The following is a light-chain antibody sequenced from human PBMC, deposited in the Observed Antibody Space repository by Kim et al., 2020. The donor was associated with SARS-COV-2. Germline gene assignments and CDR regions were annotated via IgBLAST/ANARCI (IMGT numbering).Light chain of an antibody. CDR3: AAWDDSLNGNV. J-gene: IGLJ1*01. Sequence: ELTQPPSASGTPGQTLTISCSGSRSNIGNNFVNWYQQFPGTAPKLLIYENNLRPSGVPDRFSGSKSDTSASLDISGLQSEDEADYYCAAWDDSLNGNVFATVTKVTVL. CDR1: RSNIGNNF. V-gene: IGLV1-44*01. CDR2: ENN.